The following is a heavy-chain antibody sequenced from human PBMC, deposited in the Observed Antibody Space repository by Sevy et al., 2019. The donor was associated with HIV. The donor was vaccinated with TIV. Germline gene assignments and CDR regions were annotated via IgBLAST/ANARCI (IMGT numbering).Heavy chain of an antibody. CDR2: ISYDGSNK. CDR3: AREATVVTLATYYFDY. CDR1: GFTFSSYA. D-gene: IGHD4-17*01. Sequence: GGSLRLSCAASGFTFSSYAMHWVRQAPGKGLEWVAVISYDGSNKYYADSVKGRFTISRDNSKNMLYLQMNSLRAEDTAVYYCAREATVVTLATYYFDYWGQGTLVTVSS. V-gene: IGHV3-30-3*01. J-gene: IGHJ4*02.